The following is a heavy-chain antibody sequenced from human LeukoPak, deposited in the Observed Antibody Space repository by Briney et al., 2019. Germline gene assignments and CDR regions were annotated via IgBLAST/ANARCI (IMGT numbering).Heavy chain of an antibody. J-gene: IGHJ4*02. Sequence: PGGSLRLSCTVSGFTFSNYWMSWVRQAPGKGLEWVANIKQDGTEKYYVDSVKGRFTISRDNAKNSLYLQMNSLRAEDTAVYYCAREYYDFWSGYPLDYWGQGTLVTVSS. D-gene: IGHD3-3*01. CDR3: AREYYDFWSGYPLDY. CDR1: GFTFSNYW. CDR2: IKQDGTEK. V-gene: IGHV3-7*01.